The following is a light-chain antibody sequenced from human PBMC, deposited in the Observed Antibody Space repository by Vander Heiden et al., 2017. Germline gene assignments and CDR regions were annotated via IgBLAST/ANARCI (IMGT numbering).Light chain of an antibody. CDR2: DAS. J-gene: IGKJ4*01. CDR3: QQFNTYPLT. Sequence: AIQLTQSPSPLSASVGDRVTITCRASQGISSALAWYQQRPGKTPKVLIYDASTLTSGVPLRFSGSGSGTDFTLTISSLQPEDFATYFCQQFNTYPLTFGGGTKVDIK. CDR1: QGISSA. V-gene: IGKV1-13*02.